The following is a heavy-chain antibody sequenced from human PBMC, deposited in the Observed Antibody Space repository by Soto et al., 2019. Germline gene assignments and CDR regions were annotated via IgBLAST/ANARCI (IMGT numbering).Heavy chain of an antibody. Sequence: PSETLSLTCTVSGGSISSGDYYWSWIRQPPGKGLEWIGYIYYSGSTYYNPSLKSRFTISVDTSKNQFSLKLSSVTAADTAVYYCAREGYSYGQYYFDYWGQGTLVTVSS. CDR1: GGSISSGDYY. CDR3: AREGYSYGQYYFDY. J-gene: IGHJ4*02. CDR2: IYYSGST. V-gene: IGHV4-30-4*01. D-gene: IGHD5-18*01.